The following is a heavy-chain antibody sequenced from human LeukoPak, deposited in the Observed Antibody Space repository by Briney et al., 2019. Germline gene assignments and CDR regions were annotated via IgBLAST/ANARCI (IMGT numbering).Heavy chain of an antibody. J-gene: IGHJ4*02. V-gene: IGHV4-39*02. Sequence: SETLSLTCIVSGGSTSGGNYYWGWIRRPPGKGLEWIGGIPSSGNTYYNPSLKSRITISIDTSKNHFSLKLSSVTAADTAVYYCARLGAGPTYYDFWSGYSSFYFDYWGQGTLVTVSS. CDR1: GGSTSGGNYY. CDR3: ARLGAGPTYYDFWSGYSSFYFDY. D-gene: IGHD3-3*01. CDR2: IPSSGNT.